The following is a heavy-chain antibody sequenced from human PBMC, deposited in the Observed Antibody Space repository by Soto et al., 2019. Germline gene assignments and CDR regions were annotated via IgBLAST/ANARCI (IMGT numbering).Heavy chain of an antibody. CDR2: IYYSGST. V-gene: IGHV4-59*01. CDR1: GGYISSYY. J-gene: IGHJ4*02. CDR3: ARRYGGNFDY. D-gene: IGHD3-16*01. Sequence: QVQLQESGPGLVKPSETLSLTCTVSGGYISSYYWSWIRQPPGKGLEWIGYIYYSGSTNYNPSLKSRVTITVDTSKNQCSLKLSSVTAADTAAYYCARRYGGNFDYWGQGTLVTVSS.